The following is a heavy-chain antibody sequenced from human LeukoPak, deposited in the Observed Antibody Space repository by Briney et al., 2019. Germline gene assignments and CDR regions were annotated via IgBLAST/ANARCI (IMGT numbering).Heavy chain of an antibody. CDR3: ARACSSTSCLDY. D-gene: IGHD2-2*01. J-gene: IGHJ4*02. CDR2: INTDGSST. CDR1: GFTFSSYW. Sequence: GGSLRLSCAASGFTFSSYWMHWVRQAPGKGLVWVSRINTDGSSTSHADSVKGRFTISRDNAKNTLYLQMNSLRAEDTAVYYCARACSSTSCLDYWGQGTLVTVSS. V-gene: IGHV3-74*01.